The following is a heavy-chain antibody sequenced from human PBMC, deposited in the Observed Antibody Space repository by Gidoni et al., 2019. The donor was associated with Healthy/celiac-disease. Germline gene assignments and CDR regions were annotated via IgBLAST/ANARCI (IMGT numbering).Heavy chain of an antibody. Sequence: EVQLLESGGGLVQPGGSLRLSCSASGFTFSSYAMSWVRQAPGKGLEWVSAMSGSGGSTYYADAVKGRFTISREKSKNTLYRQMNSLRAEDTAVYYCASRTWCDPWGQGTLVTVSS. J-gene: IGHJ5*02. CDR2: MSGSGGST. CDR1: GFTFSSYA. CDR3: ASRTWCDP. V-gene: IGHV3-23*01.